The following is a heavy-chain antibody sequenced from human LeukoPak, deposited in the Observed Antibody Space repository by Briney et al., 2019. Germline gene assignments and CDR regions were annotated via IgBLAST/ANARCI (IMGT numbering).Heavy chain of an antibody. J-gene: IGHJ4*02. CDR2: MNPNSGNT. D-gene: IGHD2-15*01. CDR3: ARGYCSGGTCPTFIDY. V-gene: IGHV1-8*03. Sequence: GASVKVSCKASGYTFTSYDINWVRQATGQGLEWMGWMNPNSGNTGYAQKFQGRVTITRNTSISTAYMELSSLRSEDTAVYYCARGYCSGGTCPTFIDYWGQGTLVTVSS. CDR1: GYTFTSYD.